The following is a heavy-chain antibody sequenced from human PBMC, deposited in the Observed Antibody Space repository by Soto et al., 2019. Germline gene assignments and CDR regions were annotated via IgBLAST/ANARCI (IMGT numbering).Heavy chain of an antibody. Sequence: PVGSLRLSCAASGFTFSSYGMHWVRQAPGKGLEWVAVIWYDGSNKYYADSVKGRFTISRDNSKNTLYLQMNSLRAEDTAVYYCARDLASSSWYPLFDYWGQGTLVTVSS. J-gene: IGHJ4*02. D-gene: IGHD6-13*01. V-gene: IGHV3-33*01. CDR3: ARDLASSSWYPLFDY. CDR2: IWYDGSNK. CDR1: GFTFSSYG.